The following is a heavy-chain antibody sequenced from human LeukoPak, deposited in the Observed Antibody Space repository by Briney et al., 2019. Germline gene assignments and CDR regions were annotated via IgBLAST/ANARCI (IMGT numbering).Heavy chain of an antibody. J-gene: IGHJ6*02. V-gene: IGHV4-31*03. CDR1: GGSISSGGYY. CDR3: ASSDSSGRMDV. D-gene: IGHD3-22*01. CDR2: IYYSGST. Sequence: SETLSLTCTVSGGSISSGGYYWRWIRQHPGKGLEWIGYIYYSGSTYYNPSLKSRVTISVDTSKNQFSLKLSSVTAADTAVYYCASSDSSGRMDVWGQGTTVTVSS.